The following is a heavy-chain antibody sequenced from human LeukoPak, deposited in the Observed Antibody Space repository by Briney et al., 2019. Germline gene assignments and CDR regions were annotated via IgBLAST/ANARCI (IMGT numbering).Heavy chain of an antibody. J-gene: IGHJ4*02. CDR2: LYYSGST. V-gene: IGHV4-39*01. Sequence: KPSETLSLTCTISGGSISSSIYYWGWIRQPPGKGLEWIGSLYYSGSTYYNPSLKSRVTISVDTPKLSLKLTSVTAADTAVYYCARLRRSGSDYWGQGTLVTVSS. CDR3: ARLRRSGSDY. D-gene: IGHD2-15*01. CDR1: GGSISSSIYY.